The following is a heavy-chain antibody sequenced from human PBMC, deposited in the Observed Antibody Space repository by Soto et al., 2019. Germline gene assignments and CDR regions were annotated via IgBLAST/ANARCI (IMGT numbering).Heavy chain of an antibody. J-gene: IGHJ4*02. CDR3: ARDAYRSGSYQFDY. V-gene: IGHV3-30-3*01. Sequence: QVPLVESGGGVVQPERSLRLSCATSGFTFSTYAMHWVRQAPGKGLEWVSFISYDGSNKYYADSVKGRFTISRDNSENTLYLQMNSLRAEDTAVYYCARDAYRSGSYQFDYWGQGTLVTVSS. D-gene: IGHD1-26*01. CDR1: GFTFSTYA. CDR2: ISYDGSNK.